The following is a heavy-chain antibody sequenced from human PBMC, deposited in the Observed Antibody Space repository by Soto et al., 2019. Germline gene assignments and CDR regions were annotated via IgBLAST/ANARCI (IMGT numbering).Heavy chain of an antibody. CDR2: IYWDDDK. Sequence: QITLKESGPTLVKPTQTLTLTCTFSGFSLSTSGVGVGWIRQPPGKALEWLALIYWDDDKRYSPSLKSRLTITKDTSKNQVVLTMTNMDPVDTATYHCAHRHEHYDFWSGYLADAFDIWGQGTMVTVSS. CDR1: GFSLSTSGVG. CDR3: AHRHEHYDFWSGYLADAFDI. J-gene: IGHJ3*02. V-gene: IGHV2-5*02. D-gene: IGHD3-3*01.